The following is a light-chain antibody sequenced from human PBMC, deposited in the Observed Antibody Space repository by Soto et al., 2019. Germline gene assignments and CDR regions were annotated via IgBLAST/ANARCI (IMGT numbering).Light chain of an antibody. J-gene: IGLJ2*01. Sequence: QSVLTQPASVSGSPGQSITISCTGTSSDVGGYNYVSWYQQHPGKAPHLMIYDVSSRPSGVSHRFSGSKSGTTASLTISGLQAEDEAYYFCSSYTAITTTRVFGGGTQLTVL. V-gene: IGLV2-14*03. CDR2: DVS. CDR3: SSYTAITTTRV. CDR1: SSDVGGYNY.